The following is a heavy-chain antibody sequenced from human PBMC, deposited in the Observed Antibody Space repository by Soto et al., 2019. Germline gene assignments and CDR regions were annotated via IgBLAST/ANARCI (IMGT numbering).Heavy chain of an antibody. V-gene: IGHV3-23*01. J-gene: IGHJ6*02. D-gene: IGHD6-6*01. CDR3: AKDQVVAARPDLGFYYYGMDV. CDR2: ISGSGGST. CDR1: GFTFSSYA. Sequence: GGSLRLSCAASGFTFSSYAMSWVRQAPGKGLEWVSAISGSGGSTYYADSVKGRFTISRDNSKNTLYLQMNSLRAEDTAVYYCAKDQVVAARPDLGFYYYGMDVWGQGTTVTVSS.